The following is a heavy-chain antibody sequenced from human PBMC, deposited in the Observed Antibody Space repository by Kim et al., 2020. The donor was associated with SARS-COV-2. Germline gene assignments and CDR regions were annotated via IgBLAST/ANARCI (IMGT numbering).Heavy chain of an antibody. CDR1: AFSMYDYY. CDR3: ARDRFGYCSGGSCSTGYFGMGG. Sequence: SETLSLTCSVSAFSMYDYYWTWMRQAPGKGLEWIAYIYSSGATNYNPSLEGRVTISIDTSKSQFSLRLDSVTTADTATYFCARDRFGYCSGGSCSTGYFGMGGWGRGTTVTVSS. CDR2: IYSSGAT. J-gene: IGHJ6*02. V-gene: IGHV4-59*13. D-gene: IGHD2-15*01.